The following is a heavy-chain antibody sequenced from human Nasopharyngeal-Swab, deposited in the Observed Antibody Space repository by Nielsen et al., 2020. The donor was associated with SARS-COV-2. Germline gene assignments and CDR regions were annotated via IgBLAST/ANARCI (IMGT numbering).Heavy chain of an antibody. Sequence: SETLSLTCTVSGGSISSYYWSWIRQPPGKGLEWIGYIYYSGSTNYNPSLKSRVTISVDTSKNQFSLKLSSVTAADTAVYYCASPYCSSTSCYYYYGMDVWGQGTTVTVSS. V-gene: IGHV4-59*13. CDR3: ASPYCSSTSCYYYYGMDV. CDR2: IYYSGST. D-gene: IGHD2-2*01. J-gene: IGHJ6*02. CDR1: GGSISSYY.